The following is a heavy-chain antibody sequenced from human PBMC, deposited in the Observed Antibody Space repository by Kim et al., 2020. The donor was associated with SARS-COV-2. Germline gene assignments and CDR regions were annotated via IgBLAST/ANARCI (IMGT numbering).Heavy chain of an antibody. CDR1: GGTFSSYA. CDR3: ARLPARIGGANWFDP. Sequence: SVKVSCKASGGTFSSYAISWVRQAPGQGLEWMGGIIPIFGTANYAQKFKGRVTITADESTSTAYMELSSLRSEDTAVYYCARLPARIGGANWFDPWGQGTLVTVSS. D-gene: IGHD1-26*01. CDR2: IIPIFGTA. J-gene: IGHJ5*02. V-gene: IGHV1-69*13.